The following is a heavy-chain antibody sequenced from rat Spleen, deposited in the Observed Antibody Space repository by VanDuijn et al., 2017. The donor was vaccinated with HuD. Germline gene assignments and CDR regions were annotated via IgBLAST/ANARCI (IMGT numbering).Heavy chain of an antibody. J-gene: IGHJ2*01. CDR3: ARRHYGYTDYFDY. D-gene: IGHD1-11*01. CDR1: GFTFDDHF. Sequence: EVQLVESGGGLVQPGRSLKLSCAASGFTFDDHFMAWVRQAPTKGLEWVATISYDGSSTYYRDSVKGRFTISRDNAKSTLYLQMDSLRSEDTATYYCARRHYGYTDYFDYWGQGVMVPVSS. CDR2: ISYDGSST. V-gene: IGHV5-29*01.